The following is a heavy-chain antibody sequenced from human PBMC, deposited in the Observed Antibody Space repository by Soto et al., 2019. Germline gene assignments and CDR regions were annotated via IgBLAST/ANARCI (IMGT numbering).Heavy chain of an antibody. J-gene: IGHJ4*02. D-gene: IGHD2-15*01. CDR1: GYTFTGYY. CDR2: INPNSGGT. Sequence: QVQLVQSGAEVKKPGASVKVSCKASGYTFTGYYIHWVRQAPGQGLEWMGWINPNSGGTKYPQKFQGRVTTSRDTYISTVYMSLTGLKSDDTAVYFCARDLAKGGGSAGFDYWGQGTLVAVSS. V-gene: IGHV1-2*02. CDR3: ARDLAKGGGSAGFDY.